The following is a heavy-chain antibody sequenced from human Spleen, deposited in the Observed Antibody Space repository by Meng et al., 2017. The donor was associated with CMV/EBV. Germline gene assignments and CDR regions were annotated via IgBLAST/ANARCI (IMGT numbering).Heavy chain of an antibody. V-gene: IGHV3-30*04. CDR1: GFTFSSYA. Sequence: SLKISCAASGFTFSSYAMHWVRQAPGKGLEWVAVTSYDGSKKDYADSVKGRFNISRDNSKNTLYLQMNSLRAEDTAVYHCARDRTNNYYYEILTGCAFDYWGQGTLVTVSS. CDR3: ARDRTNNYYYEILTGCAFDY. D-gene: IGHD3-9*01. CDR2: TSYDGSKK. J-gene: IGHJ4*02.